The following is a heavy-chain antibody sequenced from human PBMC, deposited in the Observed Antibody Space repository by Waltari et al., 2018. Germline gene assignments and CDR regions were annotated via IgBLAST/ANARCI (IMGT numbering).Heavy chain of an antibody. CDR2: ISGSGGRT. Sequence: EVQLLESGGGLVQPGGSLRLSCAASGFTFNTYAMSWIRQGPGKGLELGSAISGSGGRTYYADSVNGRFTISRDNSKNTLYLQMNSLRADDTAVYYCAKEHRMASIAPSWGQGTLVTVSS. V-gene: IGHV3-23*01. J-gene: IGHJ1*01. D-gene: IGHD2-15*01. CDR1: GFTFNTYA. CDR3: AKEHRMASIAPS.